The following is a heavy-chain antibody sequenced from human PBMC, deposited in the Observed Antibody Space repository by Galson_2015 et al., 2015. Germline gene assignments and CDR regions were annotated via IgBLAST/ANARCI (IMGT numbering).Heavy chain of an antibody. Sequence: SLRLSCAASGFTFSSYPMSWVRQAPGKRLEWVSTISGSGGSTYYADSVKGRFTISRDNSKNTLYLQMNSLRAEDTAVYSCARHPLKRWTFDLWGRGTLVTVSS. V-gene: IGHV3-23*01. D-gene: IGHD4-23*01. CDR3: ARHPLKRWTFDL. J-gene: IGHJ2*01. CDR1: GFTFSSYP. CDR2: ISGSGGST.